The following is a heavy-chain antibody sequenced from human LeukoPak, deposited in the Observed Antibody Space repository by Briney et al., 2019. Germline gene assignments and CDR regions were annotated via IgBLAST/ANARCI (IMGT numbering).Heavy chain of an antibody. CDR1: GFTFTSYS. CDR2: ISGGGGST. D-gene: IGHD1-26*01. Sequence: GGSLRLSCAASGFTFTSYSMNWVRQAPGKGLEWVSTISGGGGSTYYADSVKGRFTISRDNSKNTLYLQVNRLRAEDTAVYYCAKGGKWDVTPFDYWGQGTLVTVSS. CDR3: AKGGKWDVTPFDY. J-gene: IGHJ4*02. V-gene: IGHV3-23*01.